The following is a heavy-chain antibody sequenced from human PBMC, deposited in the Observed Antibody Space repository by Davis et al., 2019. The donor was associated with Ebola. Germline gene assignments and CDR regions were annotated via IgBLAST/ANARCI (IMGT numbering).Heavy chain of an antibody. CDR3: ARDSDDYSFDY. CDR1: EFTFSGYA. V-gene: IGHV3-30*02. J-gene: IGHJ4*02. D-gene: IGHD4-11*01. CDR2: VRSHGSDD. Sequence: GGSLRLSCAASEFTFSGYAMSWVRQAPGRGLEWVAFVRSHGSDDHYADSVKGRFTISRDNSKNTLYLQMNSLRPEDTAVYYCARDSDDYSFDYWGQGTLVTVSS.